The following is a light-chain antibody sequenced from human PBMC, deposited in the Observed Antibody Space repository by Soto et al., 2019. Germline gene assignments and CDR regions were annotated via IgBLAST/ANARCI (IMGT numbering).Light chain of an antibody. CDR3: TSYVGSDIWV. CDR2: EVS. Sequence: QSALTQPPSASGSPGQSVTISCTGTSSDVGAYKYVSWYQQYPGKAHKLMIYEVSKRPSGVPDRYSGSKSGNTASLTVSGLQAEDEADYYCTSYVGSDIWVFGGGTKVTVL. CDR1: SSDVGAYKY. V-gene: IGLV2-8*01. J-gene: IGLJ3*02.